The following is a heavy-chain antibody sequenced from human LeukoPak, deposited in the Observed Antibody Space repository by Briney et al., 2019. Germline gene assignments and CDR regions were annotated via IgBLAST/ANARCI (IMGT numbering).Heavy chain of an antibody. D-gene: IGHD5-18*01. V-gene: IGHV4-34*01. CDR2: INHSGST. J-gene: IGHJ4*02. CDR1: GGSSVVTT. Sequence: SETLSLTCAVYGGSSVVTTGAGSGRPPGKGLRWIGEINHSGSTNYNPSLKSRVTISVDTSKNQFSLKLTSVTAADTAVYYCELARYTYGTYFDYWGQGTLVTVSS. CDR3: ELARYTYGTYFDY.